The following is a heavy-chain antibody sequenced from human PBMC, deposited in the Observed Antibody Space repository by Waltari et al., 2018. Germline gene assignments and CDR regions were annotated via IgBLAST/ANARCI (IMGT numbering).Heavy chain of an antibody. D-gene: IGHD1-20*01. Sequence: EVQLLEYGGCLVQPGGSLRLACSASGFTFVLSAMICGRQTPGKGLEWVSSISGGGDSTYYGDSVRGRFTISRDNSKNALYLQMSSLSAEDAAVYYCAKENNPLGIPGDYGMDVWGQGTTVSVSS. CDR2: ISGGGDST. V-gene: IGHV3-23*01. CDR3: AKENNPLGIPGDYGMDV. J-gene: IGHJ6*02. CDR1: GFTFVLSA.